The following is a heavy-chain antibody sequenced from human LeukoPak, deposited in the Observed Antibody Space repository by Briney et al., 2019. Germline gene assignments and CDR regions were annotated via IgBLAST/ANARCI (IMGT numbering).Heavy chain of an antibody. CDR1: GGSISSSSYY. CDR3: ARGNILSGYCFDF. J-gene: IGHJ4*02. D-gene: IGHD3-9*01. Sequence: SETLSLTCTVSGGSISSSSYYWGWIRQPPGKGLEWVGEIHYTGATSYNPSLKSRATISIDTSKNQVSLKLSSVTAADTAVYYCARGNILSGYCFDFWGQGALVTVSS. V-gene: IGHV4-39*07. CDR2: IHYTGAT.